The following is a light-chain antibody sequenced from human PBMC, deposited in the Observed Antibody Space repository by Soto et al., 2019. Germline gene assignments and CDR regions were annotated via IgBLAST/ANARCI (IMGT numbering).Light chain of an antibody. CDR1: SSDIGRYNY. J-gene: IGLJ2*01. Sequence: QSALTQPASVSGTPGQSITVSYIGTSSDIGRYNYVSWYQQHPGRAPKLIIRDVSSRPSGVPTRFSGSKSGNSASLTISGLQVEDEAYYFCSSYASSNAQLFGGGTKLTVL. CDR2: DVS. CDR3: SSYASSNAQL. V-gene: IGLV2-14*03.